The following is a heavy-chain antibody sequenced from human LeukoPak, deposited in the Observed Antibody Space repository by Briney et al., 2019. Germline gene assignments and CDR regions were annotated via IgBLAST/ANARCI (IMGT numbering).Heavy chain of an antibody. Sequence: PGGSLRLSCAASGFTFSSYAMSWVRQAPGKGLEWVSAISGSGGSTYYADSVKGRFTISRDNSKNTLYLQMNGLRAEDTAVYYCATLDGSGLTYDAFDIWGQGTMVTVSS. D-gene: IGHD3-10*01. CDR3: ATLDGSGLTYDAFDI. J-gene: IGHJ3*02. CDR1: GFTFSSYA. V-gene: IGHV3-23*01. CDR2: ISGSGGST.